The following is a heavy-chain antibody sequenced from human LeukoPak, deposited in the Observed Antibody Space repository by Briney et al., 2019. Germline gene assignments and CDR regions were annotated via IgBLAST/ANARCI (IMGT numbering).Heavy chain of an antibody. J-gene: IGHJ4*02. Sequence: GGSLRLSCAASGFTFSSYGMHWVRQAPGKGLEWVAVIWYDGSNKHYADSVKGRFTISKDNSKNTLYLQMNSLRAEDTAVYYRAKDKPSRRLLYYYDSIGPLGVGYFDYWGQGTLVTVSS. D-gene: IGHD3-22*01. CDR2: IWYDGSNK. CDR1: GFTFSSYG. CDR3: AKDKPSRRLLYYYDSIGPLGVGYFDY. V-gene: IGHV3-33*06.